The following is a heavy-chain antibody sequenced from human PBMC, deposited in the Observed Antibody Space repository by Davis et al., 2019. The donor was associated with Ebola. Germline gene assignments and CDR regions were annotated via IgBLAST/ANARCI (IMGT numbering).Heavy chain of an antibody. CDR1: GFTFDDYA. J-gene: IGHJ4*02. CDR3: AKNKGNYYDSSGLNRYFDY. V-gene: IGHV3-9*01. Sequence: SLKISCAASGFTFDDYAMHWVRQAPGKGLERVSGISWNSGSIGYADSVKGRFTISRDNAKNSLYLQMNSLRAEDTALYYCAKNKGNYYDSSGLNRYFDYWGQGTLVTVSS. CDR2: ISWNSGSI. D-gene: IGHD3-22*01.